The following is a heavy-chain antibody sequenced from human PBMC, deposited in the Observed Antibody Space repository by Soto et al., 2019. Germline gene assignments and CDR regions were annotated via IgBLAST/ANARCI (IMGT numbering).Heavy chain of an antibody. V-gene: IGHV1-69*12. J-gene: IGHJ6*02. CDR2: IIPIFGTA. CDR3: ASAAARDYYYYGMDV. CDR1: GGTFGSYA. Sequence: VQLVQCGAEVKKPGCSVKVSCKASGGTFGSYAISWLRQAPGQGLEWMGGIIPIFGTANYAQKFQGRVTITADESTSTAYMELSSLRSEDTAVYYCASAAARDYYYYGMDVWGQGTTVNVSS. D-gene: IGHD6-13*01.